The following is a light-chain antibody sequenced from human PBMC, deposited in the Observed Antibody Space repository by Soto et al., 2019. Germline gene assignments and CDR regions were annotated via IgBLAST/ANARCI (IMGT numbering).Light chain of an antibody. CDR1: ESVHRN. Sequence: EMVMTQSPATLSVSPGERVTLSCRASESVHRNLAWYQQKPGQGPSLLIYYASTRATGVPDRFTGSGSGTEFTLTISSLQSEDFAVYYCQQYNNWPLTFGGGTKVEI. V-gene: IGKV3-15*01. CDR3: QQYNNWPLT. CDR2: YAS. J-gene: IGKJ4*01.